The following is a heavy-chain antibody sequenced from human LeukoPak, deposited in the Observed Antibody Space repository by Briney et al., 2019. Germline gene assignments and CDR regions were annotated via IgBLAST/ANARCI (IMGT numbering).Heavy chain of an antibody. Sequence: GGSLRLSCAASGFTFSDYGMHWVRQAPGKGLEWVAVISYDGSNNYYADSVKGRFTISRDNSKNTLYLQMNSLRAEDTAVYYCARDLEGGEAGYWGQGTLVTVSS. CDR3: ARDLEGGEAGY. J-gene: IGHJ4*02. CDR2: ISYDGSNN. D-gene: IGHD3-16*01. CDR1: GFTFSDYG. V-gene: IGHV3-30*03.